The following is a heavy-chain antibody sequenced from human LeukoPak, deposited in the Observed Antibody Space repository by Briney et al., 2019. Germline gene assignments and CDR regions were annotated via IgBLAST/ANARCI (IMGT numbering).Heavy chain of an antibody. Sequence: SETLSLTCAVYGGSFSGYYWSWIRQPPGKGLEWIGEINHSGSTNYNPSLKSRVTISVDTSKNQFSLKLSSVTAADTAVYYCARGRSSGYYYYYYYMDVWGKGTTVTVSS. CDR1: GGSFSGYY. J-gene: IGHJ6*03. V-gene: IGHV4-34*01. CDR2: INHSGST. D-gene: IGHD3-22*01. CDR3: ARGRSSGYYYYYYYMDV.